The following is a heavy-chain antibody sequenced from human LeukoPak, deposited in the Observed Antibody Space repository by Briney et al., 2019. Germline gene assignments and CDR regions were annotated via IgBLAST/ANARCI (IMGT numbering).Heavy chain of an antibody. CDR2: INPNSGST. J-gene: IGHJ3*01. CDR3: ARGSYYYDSSGYYLP. CDR1: GYTFTGYY. V-gene: IGHV1-2*02. D-gene: IGHD3-22*01. Sequence: GASVKVSCKASGYTFTGYYMHWVRQAPGQGLEWMGWINPNSGSTNYAQKFQGRVTMTRDTSISTAYMELSRLRSDDTAVYYCARGSYYYDSSGYYLPWGQGTMVTVSS.